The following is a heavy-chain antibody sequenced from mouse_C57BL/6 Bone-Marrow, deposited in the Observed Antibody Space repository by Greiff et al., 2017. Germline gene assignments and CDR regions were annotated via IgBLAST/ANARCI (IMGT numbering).Heavy chain of an antibody. CDR2: INPYNGGT. V-gene: IGHV1-19*01. D-gene: IGHD1-1*01. Sequence: EVKLQQSGPVLVKPGASVKMSCKASGYTFTDYYMNWVKQSHGKSLEWIGVINPYNGGTSYNQKFKGKATLTVDKSSSTAYMELNSLTSEDSAVYYCARSGITTVVGDYWGQGTTLTVSS. J-gene: IGHJ2*01. CDR3: ARSGITTVVGDY. CDR1: GYTFTDYY.